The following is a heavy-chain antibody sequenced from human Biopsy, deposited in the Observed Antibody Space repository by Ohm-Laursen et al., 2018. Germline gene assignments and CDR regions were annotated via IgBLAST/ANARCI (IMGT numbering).Heavy chain of an antibody. Sequence: VASVKVSCKASGYSFTSYYMHWVRQAPGQGLEWMGMINPSGSTTSYPQIFQGRVTMTRDTSKSTVYMELSSLRSADTAVYYCATKLTGYFHHWGQGTLVIVSS. V-gene: IGHV1-46*01. CDR3: ATKLTGYFHH. CDR2: INPSGSTT. CDR1: GYSFTSYY. J-gene: IGHJ1*01. D-gene: IGHD3-9*01.